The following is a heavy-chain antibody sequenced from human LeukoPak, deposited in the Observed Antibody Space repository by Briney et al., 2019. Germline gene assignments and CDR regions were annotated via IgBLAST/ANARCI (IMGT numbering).Heavy chain of an antibody. CDR1: GYTITSYD. J-gene: IGHJ4*02. V-gene: IGHV1-8*03. Sequence: ASVKVSCKASGYTITSYDINWVRQATGQGLEWMGWMNPNSGNTGYAQKFQGRVTITRNTSISTAYMELSSLRSEDTAVYYCARGRYSSSWYPNDYWGQGTLVTVSS. CDR2: MNPNSGNT. CDR3: ARGRYSSSWYPNDY. D-gene: IGHD6-13*01.